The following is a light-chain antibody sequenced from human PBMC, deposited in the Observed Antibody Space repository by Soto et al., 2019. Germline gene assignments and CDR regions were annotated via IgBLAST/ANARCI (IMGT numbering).Light chain of an antibody. CDR1: QIISTY. V-gene: IGKV1-39*01. Sequence: DIQITQSPSSLSAYVGDRVTITCRASQIISTYLNWYQQKPGKAPKSLIYAASNLQSGVPSRFSGSGSGTDFTLTISSLQPEDFAPYYCQQSFNTPITFGQRTRLEIK. CDR2: AAS. J-gene: IGKJ5*01. CDR3: QQSFNTPIT.